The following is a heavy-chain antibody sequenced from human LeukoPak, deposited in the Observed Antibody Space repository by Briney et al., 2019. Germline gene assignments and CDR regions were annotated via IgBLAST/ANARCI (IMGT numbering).Heavy chain of an antibody. CDR2: IYSGGIT. CDR1: GFPVSSNY. V-gene: IGHV3-53*05. J-gene: IGHJ6*03. Sequence: PGGSLRLSCAASGFPVSSNYMNWGRQAPGKGLEGGSVIYSGGITYYAASVRGRFTISRDNSRNTLYLQMNSLRAEDTAVYYCAKDGTGTNPYYYYYMDVWGKGTTVTVSS. CDR3: AKDGTGTNPYYYYYMDV. D-gene: IGHD1-7*01.